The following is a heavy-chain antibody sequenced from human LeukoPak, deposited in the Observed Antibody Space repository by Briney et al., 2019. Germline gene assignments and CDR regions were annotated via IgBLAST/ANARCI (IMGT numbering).Heavy chain of an antibody. J-gene: IGHJ4*02. D-gene: IGHD1-26*01. CDR1: GFTFSSYG. CDR3: SRDPTYYLRYGYFDY. V-gene: IGHV3-30*02. Sequence: GSLRLSCAASGFTFSSYGMHWVRQAPGKGLEWVAFIRYDGSNKSYADSVKGRFTISRDNSKNTLYLQMNSLRAEDTAVYYCSRDPTYYLRYGYFDYWGQGALVTVSS. CDR2: IRYDGSNK.